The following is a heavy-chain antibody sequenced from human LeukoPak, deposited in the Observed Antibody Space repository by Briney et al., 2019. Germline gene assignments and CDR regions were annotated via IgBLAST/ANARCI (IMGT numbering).Heavy chain of an antibody. CDR3: ASPGSYYSDAFDI. CDR2: IYHSGST. J-gene: IGHJ3*02. CDR1: GGSISSSNW. Sequence: SETLSLTCAVSGGSISSSNWWSWVRQPPGKGLEWIGEIYHSGSTNYNPSLKSRVTISVDTSKNQFSLKLSSVTAADTAVYYCASPGSYYSDAFDIWGQGTMVTVSS. V-gene: IGHV4-4*02. D-gene: IGHD1-26*01.